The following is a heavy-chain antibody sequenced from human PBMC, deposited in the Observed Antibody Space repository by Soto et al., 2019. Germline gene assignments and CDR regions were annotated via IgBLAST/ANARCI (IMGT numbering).Heavy chain of an antibody. CDR1: GYTFTSYD. D-gene: IGHD2-2*02. J-gene: IGHJ6*02. CDR3: ARPSLGYCISTSCYNYYYYGMDV. Sequence: QVQPVQSGAEVKKPGASVKVSCKASGYTFTSYDINWVRQATGQGLEWMGWMNPNSGNTGYAQKFQGRVTMTRNTSISTAYMELSSLRSEDTAVYYCARPSLGYCISTSCYNYYYYGMDVWGQGTTVTVSS. CDR2: MNPNSGNT. V-gene: IGHV1-8*01.